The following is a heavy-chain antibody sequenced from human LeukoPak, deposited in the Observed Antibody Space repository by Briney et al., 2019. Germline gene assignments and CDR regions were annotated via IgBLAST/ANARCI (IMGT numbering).Heavy chain of an antibody. Sequence: PGGSLRLSCAASGFTFSSYGMHWVRQAPGKGLEWVAVIWYDGSNKYYADSVKGRFTISRDNSKNTLYLQMNSLRAEDTAVYSCAREPDIVGRGYNGMVVCGEGTTVTVSS. CDR3: AREPDIVGRGYNGMVV. J-gene: IGHJ6*04. CDR2: IWYDGSNK. V-gene: IGHV3-33*01. CDR1: GFTFSSYG. D-gene: IGHD2-15*01.